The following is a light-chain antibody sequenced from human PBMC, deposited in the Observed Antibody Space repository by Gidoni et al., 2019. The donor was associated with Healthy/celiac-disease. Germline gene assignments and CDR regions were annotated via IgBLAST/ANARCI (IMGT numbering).Light chain of an antibody. Sequence: QSVLTQPPSVSGSPGLRVTISCTGSSSNIGAGYDVHWYQQLPGTAPNLLSYGNSNRPSGGPDRFSGSKSGTSASLAIPGLQAEYEADYYCQSYDSSLSGSRVFGGGTKLTVL. CDR2: GNS. V-gene: IGLV1-40*01. CDR3: QSYDSSLSGSRV. J-gene: IGLJ2*01. CDR1: SSNIGAGYD.